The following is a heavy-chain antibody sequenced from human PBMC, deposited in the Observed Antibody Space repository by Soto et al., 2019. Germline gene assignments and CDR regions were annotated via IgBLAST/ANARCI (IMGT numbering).Heavy chain of an antibody. CDR1: GGSISSGGYS. V-gene: IGHV4-30-2*01. CDR3: ARASTTVTTLDY. J-gene: IGHJ4*02. CDR2: IYHSGST. Sequence: QLQLQESGSGLVKPSQTLSLTCAVSGGSISSGGYSWSWIRQPPGKGLEWIGYIYHSGSTYYNPSRKSRVPXXVXWSKNQFSLKLSSVTAADTAVYYCARASTTVTTLDYWGQGTLVTVSS. D-gene: IGHD4-17*01.